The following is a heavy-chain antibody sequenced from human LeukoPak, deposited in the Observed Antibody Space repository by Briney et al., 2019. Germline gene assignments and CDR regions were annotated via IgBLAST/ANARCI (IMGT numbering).Heavy chain of an antibody. J-gene: IGHJ3*02. V-gene: IGHV3-30*18. Sequence: GGSLRLSCAASGFTFSSYGMHWVRQAPGKGLEWVAVISYDGSNKYYADSVKGRFTISRDYSKNTLYLQMNSLRAEDTAVYYCAKASAFDIWGQGTMVTVSS. CDR3: AKASAFDI. CDR2: ISYDGSNK. CDR1: GFTFSSYG.